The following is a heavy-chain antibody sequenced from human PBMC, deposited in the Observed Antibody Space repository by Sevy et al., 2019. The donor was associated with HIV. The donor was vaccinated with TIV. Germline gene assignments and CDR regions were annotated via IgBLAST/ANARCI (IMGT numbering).Heavy chain of an antibody. D-gene: IGHD3-10*01. V-gene: IGHV3-23*01. CDR3: AKYRRSLALPDAFDI. Sequence: GGSLRLSCAASGFTFSSYAMSWVRRAPGKGLEWVSALRGSGGSTDYADSVKGRFTISRDNSKNELYLQMNSLGAEDTAVYYCAKYRRSLALPDAFDIWGQGTMVTVSS. CDR2: LRGSGGST. CDR1: GFTFSSYA. J-gene: IGHJ3*02.